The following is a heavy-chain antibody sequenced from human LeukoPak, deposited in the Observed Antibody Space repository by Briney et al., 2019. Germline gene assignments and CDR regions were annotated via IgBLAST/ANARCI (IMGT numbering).Heavy chain of an antibody. Sequence: GGSLRLSCAASGFTFNSYWMHWVRQAPGKGLVWVSRINSDGSSTSYADSVKGRFTISRDNAKNTLYLQMNSLRAEDTAVYYCTRGGNGYYFDYWGQGTLVTVSS. J-gene: IGHJ4*02. D-gene: IGHD4-23*01. CDR2: INSDGSST. CDR3: TRGGNGYYFDY. CDR1: GFTFNSYW. V-gene: IGHV3-74*01.